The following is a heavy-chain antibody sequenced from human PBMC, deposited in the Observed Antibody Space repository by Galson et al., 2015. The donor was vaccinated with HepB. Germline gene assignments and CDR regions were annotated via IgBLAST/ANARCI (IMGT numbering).Heavy chain of an antibody. Sequence: SLRLSCATSGFTFSSYAIHWVRRAPGKGLEWVAVISFDDGSNKYYADSVKGRFTVSRDNSKNTLYLQMNSLRSDDMAVYYCARALGEYCSGGSCLGLASWGQGTLVTVSS. CDR2: ISFDDGSNK. D-gene: IGHD2-15*01. CDR3: ARALGEYCSGGSCLGLAS. J-gene: IGHJ4*02. V-gene: IGHV3-30-3*01. CDR1: GFTFSSYA.